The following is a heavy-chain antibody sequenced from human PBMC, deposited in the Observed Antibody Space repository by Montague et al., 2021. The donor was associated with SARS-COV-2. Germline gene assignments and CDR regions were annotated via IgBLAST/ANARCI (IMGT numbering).Heavy chain of an antibody. Sequence: SRRLSCAASGFTFNNYWMHWVRQAPGKGLVWVSRINGDGNGRNYAESVKGRFTISRDNAKKTLYLQMNSLRAEDTAVYYCANYDSSSYVSLGYWGQGTLVTVSS. CDR3: ANYDSSSYVSLGY. CDR1: GFTFNNYW. CDR2: INGDGNGR. V-gene: IGHV3-74*01. J-gene: IGHJ4*02. D-gene: IGHD3-22*01.